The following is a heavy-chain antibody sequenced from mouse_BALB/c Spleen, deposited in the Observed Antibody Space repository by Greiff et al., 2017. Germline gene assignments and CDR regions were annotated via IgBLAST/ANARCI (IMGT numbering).Heavy chain of an antibody. V-gene: IGHV5-6-5*01. Sequence: EVQLVESGGGLVKPGGSLKLSCAASGFTFSSYAMSWVRQTPEKRLEWVASISSGGSTYYPDSVKGRFTISRDNARNILYLQMSSLRSEDTAMYYCTRGRVYYGSSHWYFDVWGAGTTVTVSS. CDR3: TRGRVYYGSSHWYFDV. J-gene: IGHJ1*01. CDR1: GFTFSSYA. D-gene: IGHD1-1*01. CDR2: ISSGGST.